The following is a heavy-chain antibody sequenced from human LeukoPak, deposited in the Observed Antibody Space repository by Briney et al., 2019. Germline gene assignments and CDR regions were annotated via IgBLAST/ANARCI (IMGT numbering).Heavy chain of an antibody. CDR2: INTKTGNP. CDR1: GYSFTTFG. CDR3: AKDPPYTSTWPDALDA. D-gene: IGHD6-13*01. J-gene: IGHJ3*01. V-gene: IGHV7-4-1*02. Sequence: ASVKVSCKASGYSFTTFGINWLRQAPGQGLEWMGWINTKTGNPRYDQGFTGRFVFSLDTSVSTAYLEISSLKAEDTAVYFCAKDPPYTSTWPDALDAWGQGPMVTVSS.